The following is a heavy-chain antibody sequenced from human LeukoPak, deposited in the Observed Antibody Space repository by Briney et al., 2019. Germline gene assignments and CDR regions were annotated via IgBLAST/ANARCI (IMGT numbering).Heavy chain of an antibody. J-gene: IGHJ6*03. D-gene: IGHD3-3*01. CDR2: IYTSGST. CDR3: ARSFSDFWSGYYPPIPYYYYYYYMDV. CDR1: GVSISSYY. Sequence: PSETLSLTCTASGVSISSYYWSWIRQPAGKGLEWIGRIYTSGSTNYNPSLKSRVTMSVDTSKNQFSLKLSSVTAADTAVYYCARSFSDFWSGYYPPIPYYYYYYYMDVWGKGTTVTVSS. V-gene: IGHV4-4*07.